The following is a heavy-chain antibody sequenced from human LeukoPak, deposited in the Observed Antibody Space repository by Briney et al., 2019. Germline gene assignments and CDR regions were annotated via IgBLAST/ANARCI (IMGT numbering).Heavy chain of an antibody. CDR2: IYYSGST. J-gene: IGHJ4*02. Sequence: SETLSLTCTVSGGSISSYYWSWIRQPPGKGLEWIGCIYYSGSTNYNPSLKSRVTISVDTSKNQFSLKLSSVTAADTAVYYCARAVDTAMADWGQGTLVTVSS. D-gene: IGHD5-18*01. CDR1: GGSISSYY. CDR3: ARAVDTAMAD. V-gene: IGHV4-59*01.